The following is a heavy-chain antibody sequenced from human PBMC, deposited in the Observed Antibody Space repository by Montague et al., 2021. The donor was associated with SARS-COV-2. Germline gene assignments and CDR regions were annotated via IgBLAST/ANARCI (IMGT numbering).Heavy chain of an antibody. CDR1: GVSVTDYY. CDR3: VRHPHYDDLNGPPDF. Sequence: SETLSLTCTVSGVSVTDYYWSWIRQPPGKGLEWVGDVLYNKGTNFNPSLKSRVAISVDTSKNQFSLRLTSVTVADTAFYYCVRHPHYDDLNGPPDFWDQGTLVTVSS. V-gene: IGHV4-59*08. D-gene: IGHD3-9*01. J-gene: IGHJ4*02. CDR2: VLYNKGT.